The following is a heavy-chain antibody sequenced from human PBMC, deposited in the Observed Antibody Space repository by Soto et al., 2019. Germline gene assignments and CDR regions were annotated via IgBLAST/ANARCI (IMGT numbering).Heavy chain of an antibody. Sequence: VGSLRLSCTASEFTFSNYWMHWVRQAPGKGLMWVSRINRDGTGTIYADSVKGRFSISRDNTKDTVYLQMNSLRAEDTAVYYCVRTVSGSYSDAFDMWGQGTVVTVSS. CDR3: VRTVSGSYSDAFDM. D-gene: IGHD1-26*01. CDR1: EFTFSNYW. J-gene: IGHJ3*02. V-gene: IGHV3-74*01. CDR2: INRDGTGT.